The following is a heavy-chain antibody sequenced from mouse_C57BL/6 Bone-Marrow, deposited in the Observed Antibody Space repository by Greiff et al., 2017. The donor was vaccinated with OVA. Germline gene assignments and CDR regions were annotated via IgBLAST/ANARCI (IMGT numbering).Heavy chain of an antibody. CDR2: IRNKANGYTT. CDR3: ARVADEPFFED. Sequence: EVQVVESGGGLVQPGGSLSLSCAASGFTFTDYYMSWVRRPPGKALEWLGFIRNKANGYTTEYSASVKGRFTISRDNSQSILYLQMNALRAEDSATYDCARVADEPFFEDWGQGTVVTVAA. V-gene: IGHV7-3*01. D-gene: IGHD6-5*01. CDR1: GFTFTDYY. J-gene: IGHJ3*01.